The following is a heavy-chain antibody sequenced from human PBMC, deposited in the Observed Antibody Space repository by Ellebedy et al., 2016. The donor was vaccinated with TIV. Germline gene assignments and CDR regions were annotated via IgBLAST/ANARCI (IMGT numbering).Heavy chain of an antibody. CDR1: GFTFDDYA. V-gene: IGHV3-9*01. D-gene: IGHD2-2*02. J-gene: IGHJ4*02. CDR3: AAAIDY. CDR2: ISWNSGSI. Sequence: GGSLRLXCAASGFTFDDYAMHWVRQAPGKGLEWVSGISWNSGSIGYADSVKGRFTISRDNAKNSLYLQMNSLRAEDTALYYCAAAIDYWGQGTLVTVSS.